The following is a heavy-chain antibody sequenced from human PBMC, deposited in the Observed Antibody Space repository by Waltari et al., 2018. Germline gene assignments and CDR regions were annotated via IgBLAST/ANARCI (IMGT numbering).Heavy chain of an antibody. D-gene: IGHD3-10*01. CDR3: AKMVRGGFDY. J-gene: IGHJ4*02. Sequence: EVQLVESGGGLVQPGGSLRLSCAASGFTFSNCWMSWVRQAPGKGLEWVANIKQDGSENYYVDPVKGRVTISRDNAKNSLFLQMNSLRAEDTAVYYCAKMVRGGFDYWGQGTLVTVSS. CDR1: GFTFSNCW. CDR2: IKQDGSEN. V-gene: IGHV3-7*02.